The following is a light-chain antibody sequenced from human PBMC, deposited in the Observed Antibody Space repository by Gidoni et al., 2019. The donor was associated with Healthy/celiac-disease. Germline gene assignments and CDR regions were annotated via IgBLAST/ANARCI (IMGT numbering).Light chain of an antibody. Sequence: DIVMTQSPLSLPVTPGEPAPISCRSSQSLLHSNGYNYLDWYLQKPGQSPQLLIYLGSNRASGVPDRFRGSGSGTDFTLKISRVEAEDVGVYYCMQALQTRTFGGGTKVEIK. CDR3: MQALQTRT. J-gene: IGKJ4*01. V-gene: IGKV2-28*01. CDR2: LGS. CDR1: QSLLHSNGYNY.